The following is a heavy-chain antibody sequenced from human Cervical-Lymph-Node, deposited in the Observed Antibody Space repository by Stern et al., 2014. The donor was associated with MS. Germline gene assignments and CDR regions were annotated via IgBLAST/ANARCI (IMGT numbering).Heavy chain of an antibody. Sequence: VQLGESGGGVVQPGRPLRLSCAASGLSVRTYVMHWVRQAPGKGLEWEELIWHDGSQKHYADSVRGRFTISRDNSKDTVFLQMNGLRAEDTAVYFCARGHYYDFWSGFCLDSWGQGALVTVSS. J-gene: IGHJ4*02. V-gene: IGHV3-33*01. CDR3: ARGHYYDFWSGFCLDS. CDR2: IWHDGSQK. CDR1: GLSVRTYV. D-gene: IGHD3-3*01.